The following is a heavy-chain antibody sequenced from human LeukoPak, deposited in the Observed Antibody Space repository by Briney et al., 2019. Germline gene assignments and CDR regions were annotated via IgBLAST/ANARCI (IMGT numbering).Heavy chain of an antibody. Sequence: SETLSLTCTVSGGSISSYYWSWIQQPPGMGLEWIGYVYYSGNTNYNPSLKSRVTISVDTSKNQFSLKLSSVTAADTAVYYCARPNYYYYYMDVWGKGTTVTVSS. J-gene: IGHJ6*03. V-gene: IGHV4-59*01. CDR3: ARPNYYYYYMDV. CDR1: GGSISSYY. CDR2: VYYSGNT.